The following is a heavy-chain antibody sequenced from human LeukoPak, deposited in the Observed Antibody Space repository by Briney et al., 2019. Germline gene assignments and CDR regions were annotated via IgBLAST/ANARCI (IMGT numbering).Heavy chain of an antibody. J-gene: IGHJ5*02. CDR3: ARESLVRGATNWFDP. Sequence: PSETLSLTCTVSGGSISSYYWSWIRQPPGKGLEWIGYIYYSGSTNYNPSLKSQVTISVDTSKNQFSLKLSSVTAADTAVYYCARESLVRGATNWFDPWGQGTLVTVSS. CDR2: IYYSGST. D-gene: IGHD3-10*01. V-gene: IGHV4-59*01. CDR1: GGSISSYY.